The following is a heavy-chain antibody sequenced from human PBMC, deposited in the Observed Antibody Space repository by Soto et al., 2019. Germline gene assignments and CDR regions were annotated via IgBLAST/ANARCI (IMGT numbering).Heavy chain of an antibody. CDR3: AVVLRFLEWLPGYFDY. Sequence: GASVKVSCKVSGYTLTELSMHWVRQAPGKGLEWMGGFDPEDGETIYAQKFQGRVTMTEDTSTDTVYMELSSLRFEDTAVYYCAVVLRFLEWLPGYFDYWGQGTLVTVSS. D-gene: IGHD3-3*01. CDR2: FDPEDGET. CDR1: GYTLTELS. V-gene: IGHV1-24*01. J-gene: IGHJ4*02.